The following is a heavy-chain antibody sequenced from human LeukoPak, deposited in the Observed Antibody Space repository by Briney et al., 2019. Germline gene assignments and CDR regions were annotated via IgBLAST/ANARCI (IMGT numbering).Heavy chain of an antibody. CDR2: ISGSGGST. V-gene: IGHV3-23*01. CDR1: GFPFSNYG. J-gene: IGHJ6*03. CDR3: AKGSIGSGYHQLDYYYYMDV. Sequence: GGSLRLSCAASGFPFSNYGLNWVRQAPGKGLERVSCISGSGGSTYYADSVKGRFTISRDNSKNTLYLQMNSLRAEDTAVYYCAKGSIGSGYHQLDYYYYMDVWGKGTTVTVSS. D-gene: IGHD3-3*01.